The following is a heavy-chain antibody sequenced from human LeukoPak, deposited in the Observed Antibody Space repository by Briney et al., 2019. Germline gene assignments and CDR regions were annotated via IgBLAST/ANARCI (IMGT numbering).Heavy chain of an antibody. D-gene: IGHD2-15*01. CDR2: VYYDGNT. V-gene: IGHV3-53*01. CDR3: ASPGYCSGSSCYSGYFQH. Sequence: GGSLRLSCAASEFTVSTNYMNWIRQAPGKGLEWVSVVYYDGNTYYADSVKGRFTISRDSSKNTLYLQMNSLRAEDTAVYYCASPGYCSGSSCYSGYFQHWGQGTLVTVSS. CDR1: EFTVSTNY. J-gene: IGHJ1*01.